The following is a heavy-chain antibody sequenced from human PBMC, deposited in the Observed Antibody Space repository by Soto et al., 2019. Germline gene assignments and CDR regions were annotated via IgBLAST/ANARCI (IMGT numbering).Heavy chain of an antibody. CDR3: AKDRGIHMFLYAFDI. J-gene: IGHJ3*02. D-gene: IGHD3-10*02. CDR1: GDAFSNFA. CDR2: ILPIFSTT. V-gene: IGHV1-69*01. Sequence: QVQLVQSGAEVKKPGSSVRVSCKASGDAFSNFAISWVRQAPGQGLEWMGGILPIFSTTVYAQKFQGRVTISADASTSTVYMQLSSLRSEDTAVYYCAKDRGIHMFLYAFDIWGPRDSGRRLF.